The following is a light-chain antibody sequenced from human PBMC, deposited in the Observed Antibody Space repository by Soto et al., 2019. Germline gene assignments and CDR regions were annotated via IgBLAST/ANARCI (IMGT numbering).Light chain of an antibody. CDR3: CSYAGMVV. CDR2: EGS. CDR1: SSDVGSYNL. Sequence: QAVVTQPASVSGSPGQSITISCTGTSSDVGSYNLVSWYQQHPGKAPKLMIYEGSKRPSGVSNRFSGSKSGNTASLTISGLQAEDEADYYCCSYAGMVVFGGGTKVTVL. V-gene: IGLV2-23*01. J-gene: IGLJ2*01.